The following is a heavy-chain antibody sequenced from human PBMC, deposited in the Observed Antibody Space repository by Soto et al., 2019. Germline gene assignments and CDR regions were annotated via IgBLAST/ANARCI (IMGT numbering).Heavy chain of an antibody. Sequence: ASVKVSCKASGYTFTSYGISWVRQAPGQGLEWMGWISAYNGNTNYAQKLQGRVTMTTDTSTSTAYMELRSLRSDDTAVYYCARDPPLGAFSSWYAGWHFDYWGQGTLVTVSS. CDR2: ISAYNGNT. V-gene: IGHV1-18*01. D-gene: IGHD6-13*01. CDR3: ARDPPLGAFSSWYAGWHFDY. J-gene: IGHJ4*02. CDR1: GYTFTSYG.